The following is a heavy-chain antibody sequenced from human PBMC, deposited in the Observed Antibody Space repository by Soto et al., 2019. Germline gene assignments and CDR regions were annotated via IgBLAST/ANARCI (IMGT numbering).Heavy chain of an antibody. Sequence: QVQLVQSGAEVKKPGSSVKVSCKASGGTFSSYAISWVRQAPGQGREWMGGIIPIFGTANYAQKFQGRVTITADESTSTAYMELSSLRSEDTAVYYCARVQVGVDTASEGYFDYWGQGTLVTVSS. CDR3: ARVQVGVDTASEGYFDY. CDR1: GGTFSSYA. J-gene: IGHJ4*02. D-gene: IGHD5-18*01. V-gene: IGHV1-69*01. CDR2: IIPIFGTA.